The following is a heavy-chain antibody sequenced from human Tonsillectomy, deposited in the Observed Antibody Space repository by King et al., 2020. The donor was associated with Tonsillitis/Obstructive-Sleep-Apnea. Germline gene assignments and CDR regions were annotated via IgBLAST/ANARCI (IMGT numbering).Heavy chain of an antibody. CDR3: ASAIWSGYPNDY. D-gene: IGHD3-3*01. CDR2: IKQDGSEK. J-gene: IGHJ4*02. CDR1: GFTFSSYW. Sequence: VQLVESGGGLVQPGGSLRLSCAASGFTFSSYWMSWVRQAPGKGLEWVANIKQDGSEKYCVDSVKGRFSISRDNAKNSLYLQMNSLRAEDTAVYYCASAIWSGYPNDYWGQGTLVTVSS. V-gene: IGHV3-7*01.